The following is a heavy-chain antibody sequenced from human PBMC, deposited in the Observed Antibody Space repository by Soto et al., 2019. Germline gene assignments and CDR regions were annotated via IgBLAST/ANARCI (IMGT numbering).Heavy chain of an antibody. CDR3: AKGRANTVFGVDTLFDF. CDR2: ISGNGGTT. CDR1: GFTFSSYA. V-gene: IGHV3-23*01. J-gene: IGHJ4*02. Sequence: EVQLLESGGGLVQPGGSLSLSCAASGFTFSSYAMSWVRQAPGKGLEWISLISGNGGTTNYADSVRGRFTISRDNSRKTLSLQTSNLRAEDSAVYYCAKGRANTVFGVDTLFDFWGQGTPVTVSS. D-gene: IGHD3-3*01.